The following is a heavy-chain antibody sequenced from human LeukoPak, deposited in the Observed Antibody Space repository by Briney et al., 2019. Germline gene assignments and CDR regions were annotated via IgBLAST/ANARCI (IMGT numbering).Heavy chain of an antibody. D-gene: IGHD2-2*01. CDR3: ARGTATRYCSSTSCSLDY. Sequence: PGGSLRLSCAASGFTFSSYSMNWVRQAPGKGLEWVSSISSSSSYIYYADSVKGRFTISRDNAKNSLYLQMNSLRAEDTAVYYCARGTATRYCSSTSCSLDYWGQGTLVTVSS. CDR1: GFTFSSYS. CDR2: ISSSSSYI. V-gene: IGHV3-21*01. J-gene: IGHJ4*02.